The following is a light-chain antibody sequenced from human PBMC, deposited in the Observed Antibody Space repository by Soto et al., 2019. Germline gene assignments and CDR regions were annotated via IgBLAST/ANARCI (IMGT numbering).Light chain of an antibody. V-gene: IGKV3-15*01. CDR3: QQYNNWPRT. Sequence: EIVMTQSPATLSVSPGERATLSCRASQSVSSNLAWYQQKPGQAPRLLIYGASTRATGIPARFSGSGSGTEFTLTISSLQSEDFGVYYWQQYNNWPRTFGQGTKVEIK. CDR1: QSVSSN. CDR2: GAS. J-gene: IGKJ1*01.